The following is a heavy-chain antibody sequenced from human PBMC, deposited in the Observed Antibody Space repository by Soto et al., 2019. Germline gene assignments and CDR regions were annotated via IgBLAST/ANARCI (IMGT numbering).Heavy chain of an antibody. CDR3: ARSVAVPGAHIDY. D-gene: IGHD6-19*01. Sequence: TLSLTCSVSGGSISGSYWSWIRQSPGKGLEWLGYVYYTGSTNYSPSLRSRVSISVDTSKNEFSLRLSSVTAADTAVYFCARSVAVPGAHIDYWGQGTQVTVSS. V-gene: IGHV4-59*01. J-gene: IGHJ4*02. CDR2: VYYTGST. CDR1: GGSISGSY.